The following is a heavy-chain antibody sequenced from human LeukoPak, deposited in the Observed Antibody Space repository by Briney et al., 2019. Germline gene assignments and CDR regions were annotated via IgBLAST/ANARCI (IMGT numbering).Heavy chain of an antibody. J-gene: IGHJ4*02. CDR2: IYYSGST. D-gene: IGHD3-22*01. CDR3: ARHPDYYDSSGYYFDY. CDR1: GGSFSGYY. Sequence: SETLSLTCAVYGGSFSGYYWSWIRPPPGKGLEWIGYIYYSGSTNYNPSLKSRVTISVGTSKNQFSLKLSSVTAADTAVYYCARHPDYYDSSGYYFDYWGQGTLVTVSS. V-gene: IGHV4-59*08.